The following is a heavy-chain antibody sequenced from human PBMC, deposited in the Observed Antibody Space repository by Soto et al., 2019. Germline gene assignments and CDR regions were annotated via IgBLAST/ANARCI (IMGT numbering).Heavy chain of an antibody. V-gene: IGHV3-23*01. J-gene: IGHJ6*03. D-gene: IGHD2-2*02. CDR1: GFTFSSYA. CDR2: ISGSGGST. Sequence: GGSLRLSCAASGFTFSSYAMSWVRQAPGKGLEWVSAISGSGGSTYYADSVKGRFTISRDNSKNTLYLQMNSLRAEDTAVYYFAKDVVPAAIYYYYYYMDVWGKGTTVTVSS. CDR3: AKDVVPAAIYYYYYYMDV.